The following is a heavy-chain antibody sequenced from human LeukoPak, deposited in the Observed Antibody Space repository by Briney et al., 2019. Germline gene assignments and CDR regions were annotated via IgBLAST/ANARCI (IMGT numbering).Heavy chain of an antibody. V-gene: IGHV4-39*07. CDR1: GGSISSSSYY. CDR2: IYYSGST. D-gene: IGHD3-3*01. CDR3: ARGLGYYTRGDYYYYMDV. Sequence: SETLSLTCTVSGGSISSSSYYWGWIRQPPGKGLEWIGSIYYSGSTYYNPSLKSRVTISVDTSKNQFSLKLSSVTAADTAVYYCARGLGYYTRGDYYYYMDVWGKGTTVTVSS. J-gene: IGHJ6*03.